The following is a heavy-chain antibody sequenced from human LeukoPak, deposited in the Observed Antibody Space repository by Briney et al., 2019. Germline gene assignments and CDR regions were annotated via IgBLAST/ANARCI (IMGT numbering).Heavy chain of an antibody. CDR1: GFTFSSYW. V-gene: IGHV3-74*01. J-gene: IGHJ4*02. D-gene: IGHD3-3*01. CDR2: INSDGSST. CDR3: ARVNLWSGLYDY. Sequence: PGGSLRLPCAASGFTFSSYWMHWVRQAPGKGLVWVSRINSDGSSTSYADSVKGRFTISRDNAKNTLYLQMNSLRAEDTAVYYCARVNLWSGLYDYWGQGTLVTVSS.